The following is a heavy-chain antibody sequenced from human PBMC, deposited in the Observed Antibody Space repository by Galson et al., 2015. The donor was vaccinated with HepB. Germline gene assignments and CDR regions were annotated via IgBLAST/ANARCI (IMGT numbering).Heavy chain of an antibody. D-gene: IGHD4-17*01. V-gene: IGHV3-33*01. CDR1: GFTFGGYG. CDR3: AREGRITVTIFDY. Sequence: SLRLSCAASGFTFGGYGMHWVRQAPGKGLEWVGVIWYDGSNQHYADSVKGRFTISRDDSKNILYLQMNSLRAEDTAVYYCAREGRITVTIFDYWGQGSLVTVSP. J-gene: IGHJ4*02. CDR2: IWYDGSNQ.